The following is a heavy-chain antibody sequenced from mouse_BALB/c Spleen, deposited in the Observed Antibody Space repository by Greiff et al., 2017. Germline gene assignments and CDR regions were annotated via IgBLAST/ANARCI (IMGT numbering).Heavy chain of an antibody. CDR2: ISSGSSTI. CDR3: ARSGFYYDYENYAMDY. V-gene: IGHV5-17*02. Sequence: DVQLVESGGGLVQPGGSRKLSCAASGFTFSSFGMHWVRQAPEKGLEWVAYISSGSSTIYYADTVKGRFTISRDNPKNTLFLQMTSLRSEDTAMYYCARSGFYYDYENYAMDYWGQGTSVTVSS. D-gene: IGHD2-4*01. CDR1: GFTFSSFG. J-gene: IGHJ4*01.